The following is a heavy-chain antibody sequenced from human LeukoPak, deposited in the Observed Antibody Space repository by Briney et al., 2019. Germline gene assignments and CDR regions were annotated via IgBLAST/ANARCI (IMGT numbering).Heavy chain of an antibody. D-gene: IGHD4-23*01. CDR2: IYYSGST. V-gene: IGHV4-59*03. J-gene: IGHJ4*01. CDR3: AAYGGNSEYFDK. CDR1: GGSITTYY. Sequence: SETLSLTCTISGGSITTYYWSWIRQPPGKALAWIGYIYYSGSTDSTPSLKNRVAMSVDTSRNQFSLKLTSVTAADTAIYYCAAYGGNSEYFDKWGQGSLVTVFS.